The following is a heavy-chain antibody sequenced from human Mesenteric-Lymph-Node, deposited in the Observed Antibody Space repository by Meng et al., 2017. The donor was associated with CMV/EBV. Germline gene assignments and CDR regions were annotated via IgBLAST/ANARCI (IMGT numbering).Heavy chain of an antibody. CDR3: ARGSDIPVNNY. D-gene: IGHD2-15*01. V-gene: IGHV4-34*01. CDR2: INHSGVP. Sequence: QVQLQQWGAGLVKPSENLSLTCAVYGGSFSGYYWSWIRQPPGKGLEWIGEINHSGVPNYNPSLKSRVTISPDRSKNQFSLKLSSVTAEDTAVYYCARGSDIPVNNYWGQGTLVTVSS. J-gene: IGHJ4*02. CDR1: GGSFSGYY.